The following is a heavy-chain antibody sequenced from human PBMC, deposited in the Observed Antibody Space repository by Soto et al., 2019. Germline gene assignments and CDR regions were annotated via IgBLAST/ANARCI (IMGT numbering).Heavy chain of an antibody. Sequence: QVHLVESGGGVVQPGRSLRLSCAASGFSFSYYAMHWVRQAPGKGLEWVAVIAYDGSKKYYADSVKGRFTISRDNSKNTLYLKMDSQRDEDTPVYYCASPYCSGGSCYHTEYFQHWGQGTLVTVSS. J-gene: IGHJ1*01. CDR1: GFSFSYYA. D-gene: IGHD2-15*01. CDR2: IAYDGSKK. CDR3: ASPYCSGGSCYHTEYFQH. V-gene: IGHV3-30-3*01.